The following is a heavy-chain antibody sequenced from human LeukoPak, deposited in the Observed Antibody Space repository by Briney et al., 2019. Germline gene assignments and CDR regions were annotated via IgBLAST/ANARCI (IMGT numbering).Heavy chain of an antibody. V-gene: IGHV3-21*01. J-gene: IGHJ4*02. D-gene: IGHD3-22*01. CDR3: ARELSYDTSGSQSY. CDR2: ISSSSSYI. CDR1: GFTFSSYN. Sequence: GGSLRLSCAASGFTFSSYNMNWVRQAPGKGLEWVSSISSSSSYIYYADSVKGRFTISRDNAKNSLYLQMNSLRAEDTAVYYCARELSYDTSGSQSYWGQGTLVTVSS.